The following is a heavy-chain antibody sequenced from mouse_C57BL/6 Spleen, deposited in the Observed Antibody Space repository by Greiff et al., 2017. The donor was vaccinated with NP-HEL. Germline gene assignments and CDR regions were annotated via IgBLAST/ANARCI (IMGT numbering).Heavy chain of an antibody. CDR1: GYTFTDYY. Sequence: EVQLQQSGPELVKPGASVKISCKASGYTFTDYYMNWVKQSHGKSLEWIGDINPNNGGTSYNQKFKGKATLTVDKSSSTAYMELRSLTSEDSAVYDCARPSSYYYGSSPWFAYWGQGTLVTVAA. CDR2: INPNNGGT. D-gene: IGHD1-1*01. V-gene: IGHV1-26*01. J-gene: IGHJ3*01. CDR3: ARPSSYYYGSSPWFAY.